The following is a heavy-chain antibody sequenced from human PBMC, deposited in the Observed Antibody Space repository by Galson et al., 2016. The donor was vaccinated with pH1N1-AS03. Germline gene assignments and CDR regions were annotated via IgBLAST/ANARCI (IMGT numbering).Heavy chain of an antibody. CDR1: GFIFSHYV. V-gene: IGHV3-30*04. D-gene: IGHD3-9*01. J-gene: IGHJ6*02. CDR2: ISYDGSKK. CDR3: AKDFYGISREVGMDV. Sequence: SLRLSCAVSGFIFSHYVIHWVRQAPGKGLEWVAMISYDGSKKYYADSVRGQFTISRDNFKNTLYLEMNSLTAEDSALYYCAKDFYGISREVGMDVWGQGTTVIVSS.